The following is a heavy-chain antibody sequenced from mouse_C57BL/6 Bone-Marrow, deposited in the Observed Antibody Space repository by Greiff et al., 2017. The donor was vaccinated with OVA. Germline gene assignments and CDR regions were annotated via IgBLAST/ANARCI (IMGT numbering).Heavy chain of an antibody. J-gene: IGHJ2*01. CDR2: IYPGDGDT. Sequence: QVQLQQSGPELVKPGASVKISCKASGYAFSSSWMNWVKQRPGQGLEWIGRIYPGDGDTNYNGKFKGKATLTADKSSSTAYMQLSSLTSEDSAVYFCARVDYYGSSYSFDYWGQGTTLTVSS. V-gene: IGHV1-82*01. CDR3: ARVDYYGSSYSFDY. D-gene: IGHD1-1*01. CDR1: GYAFSSSW.